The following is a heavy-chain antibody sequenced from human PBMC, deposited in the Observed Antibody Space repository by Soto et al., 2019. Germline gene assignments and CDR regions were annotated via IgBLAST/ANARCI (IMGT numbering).Heavy chain of an antibody. CDR3: ATDRGDSLDY. J-gene: IGHJ4*02. V-gene: IGHV1-24*01. Sequence: ASVKVSCKVSGYRLTALSIHWVRQAPGKGLEWMGGFDPEDGETVYAQMVQGRVTMTEDTSTDTAYMELRSLRYEDTAVYYCATDRGDSLDYWGQGTLVTGSA. CDR2: FDPEDGET. D-gene: IGHD4-17*01. CDR1: GYRLTALS.